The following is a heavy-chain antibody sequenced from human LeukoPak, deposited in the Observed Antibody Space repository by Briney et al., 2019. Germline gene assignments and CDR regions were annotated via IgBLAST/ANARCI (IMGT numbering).Heavy chain of an antibody. J-gene: IGHJ4*02. D-gene: IGHD4-17*01. CDR3: ATYGDYITATDY. CDR2: ISSSGSTI. V-gene: IGHV3-48*03. CDR1: GFTFSSYE. Sequence: GGSLRLSCAASGFTFSSYEMNWVRQAPGKGLEWVSYISSSGSTIYYADSVKGRFTISRDNAKNSLYLQMNSLRAEDTAVYYCATYGDYITATDYWGQGTLVTVSS.